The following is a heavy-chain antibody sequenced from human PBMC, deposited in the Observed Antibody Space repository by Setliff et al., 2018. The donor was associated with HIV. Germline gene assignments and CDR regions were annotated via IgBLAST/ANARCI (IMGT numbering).Heavy chain of an antibody. CDR1: GGSFSGYY. J-gene: IGHJ6*03. D-gene: IGHD4-4*01. CDR2: INHSGGT. V-gene: IGHV4-34*01. CDR3: ARITDDYSRFYYYMDV. Sequence: SETLSLTCAVYGGSFSGYYWSWIRQPPGKGLEWIGEINHSGGTNYNPSLTSRVTISVDTSKNQFSLKLSSVTAADTAVYYCARITDDYSRFYYYMDVWGKGTTVTVSS.